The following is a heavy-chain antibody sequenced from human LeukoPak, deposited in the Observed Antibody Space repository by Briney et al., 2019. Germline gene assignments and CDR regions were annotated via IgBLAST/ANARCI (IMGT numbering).Heavy chain of an antibody. D-gene: IGHD3-10*01. CDR3: ARDLQVLWFGELSCLSY. Sequence: ASVKVSCKASGYTFTSYGISWVRQAPGQGLEWMGWISAYNGNTNYAQKLQGRVTMTTDTSTSTAYMELRSRRSDDTAVYYCARDLQVLWFGELSCLSYWGQGTLVTVSS. V-gene: IGHV1-18*01. CDR2: ISAYNGNT. J-gene: IGHJ4*02. CDR1: GYTFTSYG.